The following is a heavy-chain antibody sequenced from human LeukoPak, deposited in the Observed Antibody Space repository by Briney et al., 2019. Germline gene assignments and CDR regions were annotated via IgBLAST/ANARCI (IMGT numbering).Heavy chain of an antibody. CDR1: GFTFSGYY. D-gene: IGHD1-26*01. V-gene: IGHV3-11*01. Sequence: GGSLRLSCAASGFTFSGYYMSWIRQAPGKGLEWVSYISSSGSTIYYADPVKGRFTISRDNAKNSLYLQMNSLRAEDTAVYYCARALDRGSYAIDYWGQGTLVTVSS. CDR3: ARALDRGSYAIDY. J-gene: IGHJ4*02. CDR2: ISSSGSTI.